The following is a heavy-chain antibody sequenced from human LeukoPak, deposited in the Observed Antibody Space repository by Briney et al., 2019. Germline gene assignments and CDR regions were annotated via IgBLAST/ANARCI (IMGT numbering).Heavy chain of an antibody. CDR3: AREGTSGTHLNWFDP. Sequence: SETLSLTCIVSGGSISGYHWGWIRQPPGKGLEWIGYISYSGITNYNPSLKSRVTMSVDTSKNQFSLKLSSVTAADTAVYYCAREGTSGTHLNWFDPWGQGTLVTVSS. J-gene: IGHJ5*02. V-gene: IGHV4-59*13. CDR2: ISYSGIT. D-gene: IGHD1-1*01. CDR1: GGSISGYH.